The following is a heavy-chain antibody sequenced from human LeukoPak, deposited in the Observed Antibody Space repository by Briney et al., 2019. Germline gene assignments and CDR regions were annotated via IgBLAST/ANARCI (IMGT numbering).Heavy chain of an antibody. CDR2: IYSGGST. V-gene: IGHV3-53*01. J-gene: IGHJ4*02. CDR3: ARELWFGEPIGFDY. CDR1: GFTVSSNY. D-gene: IGHD3-10*01. Sequence: GGSLRLSCAASGFTVSSNYMSWVRQAPGKGLEWVSVIYSGGSTYYADSVKGRFTISRDNSKNTLYLQMNSLRAEDTAVYYCARELWFGEPIGFDYWGQGTLVTVSS.